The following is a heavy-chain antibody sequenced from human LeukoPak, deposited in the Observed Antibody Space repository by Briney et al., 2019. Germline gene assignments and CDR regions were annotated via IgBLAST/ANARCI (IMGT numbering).Heavy chain of an antibody. CDR1: GGSISSYY. CDR2: IYYSGST. J-gene: IGHJ3*02. V-gene: IGHV4-59*08. Sequence: SETLSLTCTVSGGSISSYYWSWIRQPPGKGLEWIGHIYYSGSTNYNPSLKSRVTISVDTSKNQFSLKLSSVTAADTAVYYCAIHQAHDLRTFDIWGQGTMVTVSS. CDR3: AIHQAHDLRTFDI.